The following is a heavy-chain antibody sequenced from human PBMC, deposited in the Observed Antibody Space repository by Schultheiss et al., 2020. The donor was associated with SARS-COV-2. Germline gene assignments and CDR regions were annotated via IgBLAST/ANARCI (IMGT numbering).Heavy chain of an antibody. CDR3: ASEAAVAGLGY. V-gene: IGHV4-34*01. CDR2: INHSGST. Sequence: SQTLSLTCAVYGGSFSGYYWSWIRQPPGKGLEWIGEINHSGSTNYNPSLKSRVTISVDTSKNQFSLKLSSVTAADTAVYYCASEAAVAGLGYWGQGTLVTVSS. CDR1: GGSFSGYY. D-gene: IGHD6-19*01. J-gene: IGHJ4*02.